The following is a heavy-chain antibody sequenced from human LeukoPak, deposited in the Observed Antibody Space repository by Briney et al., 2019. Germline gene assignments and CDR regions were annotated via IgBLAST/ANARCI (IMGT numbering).Heavy chain of an antibody. CDR3: ARPPGIAAAGTSWDY. J-gene: IGHJ4*02. Sequence: GGSLRLXCAASGYTFSSYWMSWVRQAPGKALEWVANIKQDGSEKYYVDSVKGRFTISRDNAKNSLYLQMNSLRAEDTAVYYCARPPGIAAAGTSWDYWGQGTLVTVSS. CDR2: IKQDGSEK. CDR1: GYTFSSYW. D-gene: IGHD6-13*01. V-gene: IGHV3-7*01.